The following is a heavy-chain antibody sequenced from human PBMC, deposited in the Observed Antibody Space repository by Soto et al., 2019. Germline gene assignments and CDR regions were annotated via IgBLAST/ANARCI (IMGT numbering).Heavy chain of an antibody. CDR3: VLGGLETGYYRDMDY. J-gene: IGHJ4*02. D-gene: IGHD3-9*01. Sequence: ASVKVSCKASGYTFKNYGINWVRQAPGRGLEWVAWISAYNGDTSYAQHFQGRVTVTTETLTNTAYMELRSPRPDDTAVYFCVLGGLETGYYRDMDYWGQGTRVTVSS. CDR2: ISAYNGDT. V-gene: IGHV1-18*04. CDR1: GYTFKNYG.